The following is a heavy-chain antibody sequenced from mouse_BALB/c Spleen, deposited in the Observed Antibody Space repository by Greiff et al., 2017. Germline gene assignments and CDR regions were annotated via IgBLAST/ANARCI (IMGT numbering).Heavy chain of an antibody. D-gene: IGHD1-1*01. CDR3: ARRGYYYGSSPYWYFDV. J-gene: IGHJ1*01. Sequence: EVKLVESGGGLVQPGGSRKLSCAASGFTFSSFGMHWVRQAPEKGLEWVAYISSGSSTIYYADTVKGRFTISRDNPKNTLFLQMTSLRSEDTAMYYCARRGYYYGSSPYWYFDVWGAGTTVTVSS. CDR2: ISSGSSTI. V-gene: IGHV5-17*02. CDR1: GFTFSSFG.